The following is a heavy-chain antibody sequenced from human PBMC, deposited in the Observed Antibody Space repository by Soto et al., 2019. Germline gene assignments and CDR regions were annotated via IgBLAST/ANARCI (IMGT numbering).Heavy chain of an antibody. CDR2: ISYDGSNK. D-gene: IGHD3-9*01. Sequence: PGGSLRLSCAASGFTFSSYAMHWVRQAPGKGLEWVAVISYDGSNKYYADSVKGRFTISRDNSKNTLYLQMNSLRAEDTAVYYCARDARRLRYFDWLTQPEGGYYGMDVWGQGTMVTVSS. V-gene: IGHV3-30-3*01. J-gene: IGHJ6*02. CDR1: GFTFSSYA. CDR3: ARDARRLRYFDWLTQPEGGYYGMDV.